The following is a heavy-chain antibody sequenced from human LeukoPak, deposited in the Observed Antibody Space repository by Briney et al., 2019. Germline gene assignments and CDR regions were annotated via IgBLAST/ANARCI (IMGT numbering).Heavy chain of an antibody. V-gene: IGHV3-21*01. CDR1: GFTFTTYS. CDR3: ARGHTAVTRHFDF. J-gene: IGHJ4*02. D-gene: IGHD4-17*01. CDR2: ISSGGSAI. Sequence: PGGSLRLSCEASGFTFTTYSMTWVRQAPGKGLEWVSIISSGGSAIFSADALKGRFTVSRDDAKNLLYLDMNSLRAEDTAVYYCARGHTAVTRHFDFWGQGTLVTVSS.